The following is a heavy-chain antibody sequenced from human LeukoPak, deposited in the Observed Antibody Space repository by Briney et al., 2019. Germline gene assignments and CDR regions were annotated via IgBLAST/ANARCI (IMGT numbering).Heavy chain of an antibody. J-gene: IGHJ4*02. CDR1: GYTFTSYG. D-gene: IGHD3-22*01. V-gene: IGHV1-18*01. Sequence: GASVKVSCKASGYTFTSYGISWVRQAPGQGLEWMGWISIYNGNTKFAQKFQGRITMTTDTSTSTAYLGLRNLRSDDTAVYYCARDRASSDYYYEYWGQGTLVTVSS. CDR2: ISIYNGNT. CDR3: ARDRASSDYYYEY.